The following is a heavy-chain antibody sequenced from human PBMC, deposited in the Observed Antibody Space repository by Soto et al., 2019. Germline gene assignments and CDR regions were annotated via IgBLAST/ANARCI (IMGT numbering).Heavy chain of an antibody. Sequence: EVQLVESGGGLVQPGGSLRLSCAASGLTVSASFMSWVRQAPGKGLEWVSLIYSGGSTYYADSVRGRFTISRDNSKNTLYLQMNSLRGEDTAVYYCARASTCCQIDYWGQGTLVTVSS. CDR1: GLTVSASF. V-gene: IGHV3-66*01. CDR2: IYSGGST. J-gene: IGHJ4*02. CDR3: ARASTCCQIDY. D-gene: IGHD2-2*01.